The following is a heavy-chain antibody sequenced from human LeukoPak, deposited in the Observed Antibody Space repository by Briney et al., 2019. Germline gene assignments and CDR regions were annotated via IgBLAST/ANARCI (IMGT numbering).Heavy chain of an antibody. D-gene: IGHD5/OR15-5a*01. CDR2: ICGSGGST. Sequence: GGSLRLSCVASGFTFSSYAMSWVRQAPGKGLEWVSAICGSGGSTYYADSVKGRFPISRDNSKNTVYLQMHSLTIEDTAVYYCAREPSGNFGQLVSSAEYFQHWGQGTRVTVSS. J-gene: IGHJ1*01. CDR3: AREPSGNFGQLVSSAEYFQH. CDR1: GFTFSSYA. V-gene: IGHV3-23*01.